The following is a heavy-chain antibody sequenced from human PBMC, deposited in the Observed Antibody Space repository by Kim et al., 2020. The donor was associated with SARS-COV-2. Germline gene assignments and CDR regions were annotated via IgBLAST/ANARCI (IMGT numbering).Heavy chain of an antibody. J-gene: IGHJ4*02. V-gene: IGHV3-48*03. CDR3: ARGPHSVARFDC. Sequence: IESADSVKCRFTISGDNAKNSLYLQMNTLMAEETAIYYCARGPHSVARFDCWRQGTLVTVTS. CDR2: I. D-gene: IGHD2-21*01.